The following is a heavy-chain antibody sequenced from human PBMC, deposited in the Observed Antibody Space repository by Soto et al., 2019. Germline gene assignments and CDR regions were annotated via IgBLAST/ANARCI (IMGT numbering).Heavy chain of an antibody. CDR2: LSGSGGST. CDR1: GFTFSSYA. J-gene: IGHJ6*02. D-gene: IGHD3-3*01. V-gene: IGHV3-23*01. CDR3: AKGGSPFWYYYYGMDV. Sequence: LRLSCAASGFTFSSYAMNWVRQAPGKGLEWVSALSGSGGSTYYADSVKGRFTISRDNSKNTLYLQMYSLRAEDTAVYYCAKGGSPFWYYYYGMDVWGQGTTVTVSS.